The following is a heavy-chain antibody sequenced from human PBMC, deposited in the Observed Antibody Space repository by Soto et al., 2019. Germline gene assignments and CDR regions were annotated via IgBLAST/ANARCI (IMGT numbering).Heavy chain of an antibody. Sequence: ASVKVSCKASGYTFTGYYMHWVRQAPGQGFEWMGWINPNSGGTNYAQKFQGWVTMTRDTSISTAYMELSRLRSDDTAVYYCARSPHYDILTGCLPLDIWGQGTMVTVSS. D-gene: IGHD3-9*01. CDR2: INPNSGGT. CDR1: GYTFTGYY. J-gene: IGHJ3*02. V-gene: IGHV1-2*04. CDR3: ARSPHYDILTGCLPLDI.